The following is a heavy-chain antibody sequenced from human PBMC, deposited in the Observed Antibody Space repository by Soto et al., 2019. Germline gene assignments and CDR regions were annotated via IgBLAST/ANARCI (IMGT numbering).Heavy chain of an antibody. CDR3: ARGHYYGSGSYYYYYYMDV. Sequence: ASVKVSSKASGGTFSSYAISWVRQAPGQGLEWMGGIIPIFGTANYAQKFQGRVTITADESTSTAYMELSSLRSEDTAVYYCARGHYYGSGSYYYYYYMDVWGKGTTVTVSS. J-gene: IGHJ6*03. CDR1: GGTFSSYA. D-gene: IGHD3-10*01. CDR2: IIPIFGTA. V-gene: IGHV1-69*13.